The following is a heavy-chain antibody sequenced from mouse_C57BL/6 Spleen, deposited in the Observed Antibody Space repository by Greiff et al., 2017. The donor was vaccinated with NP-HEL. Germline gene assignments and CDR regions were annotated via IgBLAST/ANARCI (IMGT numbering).Heavy chain of an antibody. CDR1: GFSLTSYG. CDR2: IWSGGST. J-gene: IGHJ4*01. CDR3: ARLTTVVAGAMDY. Sequence: QVQLKESGPGLVQPSQSLSITCTVSGFSLTSYGVHWVRQSPGKGLEWLGVIWSGGSTDYNAAFISRLSISKDNSKSQVFFKMHSLQADDTAIYYCARLTTVVAGAMDYWGQGTSVTVSS. V-gene: IGHV2-2*01. D-gene: IGHD1-1*01.